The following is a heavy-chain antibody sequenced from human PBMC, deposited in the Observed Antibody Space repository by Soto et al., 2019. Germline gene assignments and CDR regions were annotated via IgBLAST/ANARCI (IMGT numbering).Heavy chain of an antibody. V-gene: IGHV3-15*01. D-gene: IGHD6-19*01. J-gene: IGHJ3*02. CDR2: IKSKTDGGTT. CDR1: GFTFSNAW. CDR3: TTDNQQWLVKGDAFDI. Sequence: EVQLVESGGGLVKPGGSLRLSCAASGFTFSNAWMSWVRQAPGKGLEWVGRIKSKTDGGTTDYAAPVKGRFTISRDDSKHTLYLQMNSLNTEDTDVYYCTTDNQQWLVKGDAFDIWGQGTMVTVSS.